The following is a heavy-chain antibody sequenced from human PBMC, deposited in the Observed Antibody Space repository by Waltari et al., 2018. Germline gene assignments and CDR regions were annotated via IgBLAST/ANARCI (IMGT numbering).Heavy chain of an antibody. Sequence: QVQLVHSGSELKRPGASVKVSCKASASTFTPYGINWVRQAPGQGREWLGWINTDSGNPTYAHGFTGRLVFSLDTSVSTAYLQISSLKPEDTAIYYCARDFESRGYDIWGQGTLVTVSS. D-gene: IGHD3-22*01. CDR1: ASTFTPYG. V-gene: IGHV7-4-1*02. J-gene: IGHJ3*02. CDR2: INTDSGNP. CDR3: ARDFESRGYDI.